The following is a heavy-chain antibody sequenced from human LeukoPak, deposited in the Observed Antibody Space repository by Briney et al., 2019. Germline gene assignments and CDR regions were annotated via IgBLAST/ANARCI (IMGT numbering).Heavy chain of an antibody. V-gene: IGHV1-8*01. D-gene: IGHD3-22*01. J-gene: IGHJ3*02. Sequence: ASVKVSCKASGYTFTSYDINWVRQATGQGLEWMGWMNPNSGNTGYAQKFQGRVTMTRNTSISTAYMELSSLRSEDTAVYYCAREGAGDFYDSSGNPAGDAFDSWGQGTMVIVSS. CDR3: AREGAGDFYDSSGNPAGDAFDS. CDR1: GYTFTSYD. CDR2: MNPNSGNT.